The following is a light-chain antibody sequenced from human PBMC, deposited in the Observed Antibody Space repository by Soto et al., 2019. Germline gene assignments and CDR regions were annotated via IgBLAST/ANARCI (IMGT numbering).Light chain of an antibody. Sequence: IQLTQSPSSLSSSVGDRVTITCRASQGINSYLAWYKQKPGKAPKLLIYAASTLQSGVPSKFKGSGSGTDFTLTISSLKPEDFAVYYCQQYGSSPITFGQGTRLEIK. CDR1: QGINSY. CDR3: QQYGSSPIT. V-gene: IGKV1-9*01. CDR2: AAS. J-gene: IGKJ5*01.